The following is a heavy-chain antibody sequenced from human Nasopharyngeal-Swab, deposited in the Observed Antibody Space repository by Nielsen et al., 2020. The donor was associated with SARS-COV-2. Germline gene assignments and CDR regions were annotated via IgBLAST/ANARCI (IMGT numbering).Heavy chain of an antibody. CDR1: GGSISSYY. CDR2: IYYSGST. CDR3: ARDAGYGSGTGVDP. D-gene: IGHD3-10*01. J-gene: IGHJ5*02. V-gene: IGHV4-59*01. Sequence: SETLSLTCTVAGGSISSYYCSWIRQPQGKGLEWIGYIYYSGSTNYNPSLKSRVTRSVDTSKNQFSLKLSSVTAADTAVYYCARDAGYGSGTGVDPWGQGTLVTVSS.